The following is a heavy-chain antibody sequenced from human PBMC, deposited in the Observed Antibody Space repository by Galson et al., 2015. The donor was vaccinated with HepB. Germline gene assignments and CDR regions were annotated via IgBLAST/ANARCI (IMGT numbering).Heavy chain of an antibody. V-gene: IGHV1-24*01. J-gene: IGHJ4*02. CDR2: FDPEDGET. CDR3: ATADLGGGSCNFFY. CDR1: GYTLTELS. Sequence: SVKVSCKVSGYTLTELSMHWVRQAPGKGLEWMGGFDPEDGETIYAQKFQGRVTMTEDTSTDTAYMELSSLRSEDTAVYYCATADLGGGSCNFFYWGQGTLVTVSS. D-gene: IGHD2-15*01.